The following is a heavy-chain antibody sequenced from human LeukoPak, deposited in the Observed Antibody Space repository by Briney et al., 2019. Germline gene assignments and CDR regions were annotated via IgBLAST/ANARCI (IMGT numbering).Heavy chain of an antibody. J-gene: IGHJ4*02. CDR2: ISIDGGDT. D-gene: IGHD3-10*01. V-gene: IGHV3-74*01. CDR3: ARGPYYAAGSFDY. Sequence: GGSLRLSCAASGSSFSSNWMHWVRQAPGKGLVWVSRISIDGGDTVYADSVKGRFTVSRDNAKDTLYLQMNSLRVEDTAVYYCARGPYYAAGSFDYWGQGTLVTVSS. CDR1: GSSFSSNW.